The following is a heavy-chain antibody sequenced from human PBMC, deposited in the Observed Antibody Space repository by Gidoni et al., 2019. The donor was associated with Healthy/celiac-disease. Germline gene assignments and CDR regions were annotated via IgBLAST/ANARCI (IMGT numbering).Heavy chain of an antibody. Sequence: QVQLVQSGAAVKKPGSSVKVSCKASGGTFSSYASSWVRQAPGQGLEWMGGIIPIFGTANYAQKFQGRVTITADESTSTAYMELSSLRSEDTAVYYCARGAAGNVYYGMDVWGQGTTVTVSS. D-gene: IGHD6-13*01. CDR1: GGTFSSYA. J-gene: IGHJ6*02. CDR2: IIPIFGTA. V-gene: IGHV1-69*01. CDR3: ARGAAGNVYYGMDV.